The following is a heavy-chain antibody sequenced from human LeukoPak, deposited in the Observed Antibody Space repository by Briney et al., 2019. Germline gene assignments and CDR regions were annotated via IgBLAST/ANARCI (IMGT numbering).Heavy chain of an antibody. CDR3: ARVSIFGVVIANDC. D-gene: IGHD3-16*02. CDR2: ITSGGDYM. V-gene: IGHV3-21*01. J-gene: IGHJ4*02. CDR1: GFTFGGYT. Sequence: PGGSLRLSCAASGFTFGGYTMSWVRQAPGKGLQWVSTITSGGDYMYYADPVKGRLTISRDDSKNSLYLHMNSLRAEDTAVYYCARVSIFGVVIANDCWGQGTVVTVSS.